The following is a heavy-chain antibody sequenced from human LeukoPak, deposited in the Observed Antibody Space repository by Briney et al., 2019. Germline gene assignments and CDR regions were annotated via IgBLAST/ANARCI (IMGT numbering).Heavy chain of an antibody. Sequence: PGRSLRLSCAASGFTFSSYGMHWVRQAPGKGLEWVALISFDGGEKYYADSVKGRFTISRDNAKNTLYLQMNSLRAEDTAVYYCARGTIAAAGTDYWGRGTLVTVSS. CDR1: GFTFSSYG. V-gene: IGHV3-30*03. D-gene: IGHD6-13*01. CDR3: ARGTIAAAGTDY. J-gene: IGHJ4*02. CDR2: ISFDGGEK.